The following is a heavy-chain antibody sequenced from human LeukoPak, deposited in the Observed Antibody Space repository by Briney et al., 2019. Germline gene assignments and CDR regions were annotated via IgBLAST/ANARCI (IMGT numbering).Heavy chain of an antibody. CDR2: IIPIFGTA. CDR3: TIPSSSFQIDY. CDR1: GGTFSSYA. V-gene: IGHV1-69*06. D-gene: IGHD6-13*01. J-gene: IGHJ4*02. Sequence: SVKVSCKAPGGTFSSYAINWVRQAPGQGLEWMGGIIPIFGTASYAQKFQGRVTIIADKSTSTAYMELSSLRSEDTAVYYCTIPSSSFQIDYWGQGTLVTVSS.